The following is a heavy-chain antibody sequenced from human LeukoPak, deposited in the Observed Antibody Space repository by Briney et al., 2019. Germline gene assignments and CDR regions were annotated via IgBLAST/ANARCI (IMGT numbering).Heavy chain of an antibody. J-gene: IGHJ4*02. V-gene: IGHV3-23*01. CDR2: ISGSGGST. D-gene: IGHD6-19*01. Sequence: GGSLRLSCAASRFTFSSYAMSWVRQAPGKGLEWVSAISGSGGSTYYADSVKGRFTISRDNSKNTLYLQMNSLRAGDTAVYYCAVGIAVAYVYWGQGTLVTVSS. CDR1: RFTFSSYA. CDR3: AVGIAVAYVY.